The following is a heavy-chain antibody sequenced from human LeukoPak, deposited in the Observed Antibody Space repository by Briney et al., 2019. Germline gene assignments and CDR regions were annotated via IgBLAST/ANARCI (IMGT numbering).Heavy chain of an antibody. CDR1: GGSISSYY. CDR3: ARGGPLQDIVVVPAAIGEDQPNWFDP. CDR2: IYTSGST. V-gene: IGHV4-4*07. D-gene: IGHD2-2*02. J-gene: IGHJ5*02. Sequence: SETLSLTCTVSGGSISSYYWSWIRQPPGKGLEWIGRIYTSGSTNYNPSLKSRVTISVDTSKNQFSLKLSSVTAADTAVYYCARGGPLQDIVVVPAAIGEDQPNWFDPWGQGTLVTVSS.